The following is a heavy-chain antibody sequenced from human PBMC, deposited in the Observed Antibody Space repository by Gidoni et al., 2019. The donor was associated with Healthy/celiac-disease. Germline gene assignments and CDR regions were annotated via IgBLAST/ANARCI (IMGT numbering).Heavy chain of an antibody. CDR3: ARESEDIVVVVAATPSAFDI. J-gene: IGHJ3*02. V-gene: IGHV3-48*02. CDR1: GVTLSSYI. D-gene: IGHD2-15*01. Sequence: EVQLVESGGGLVQPGGSLRLSCAASGVTLSSYIMNWVRQAPGKGLEGVSYISSSSITIYYADSVKGRFTISRDNAKNSLYLQMNSLRDEDTAVYYCARESEDIVVVVAATPSAFDIWGQGTMVTVSS. CDR2: ISSSSITI.